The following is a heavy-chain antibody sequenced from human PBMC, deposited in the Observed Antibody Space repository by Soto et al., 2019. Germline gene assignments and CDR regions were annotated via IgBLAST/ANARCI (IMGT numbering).Heavy chain of an antibody. V-gene: IGHV3-33*01. Sequence: QPGGSLRLSCAASGFTLSSYGMHWVRQAPGKGLEWVAVIWYDGSNKYYADSVKGRFTISRDNSKNTLYLQMNSLRAEDTAVYYCARGQYYDFWSGYQYYGMDVWGQGTTVTVSS. CDR1: GFTLSSYG. CDR3: ARGQYYDFWSGYQYYGMDV. D-gene: IGHD3-3*01. J-gene: IGHJ6*02. CDR2: IWYDGSNK.